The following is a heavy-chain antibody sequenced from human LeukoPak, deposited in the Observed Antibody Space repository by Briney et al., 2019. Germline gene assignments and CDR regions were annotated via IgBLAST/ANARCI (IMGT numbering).Heavy chain of an antibody. Sequence: ASVKVSCKASGYTFTGYYIHWARQAPGQGLEYMGWINPNSGGTNYAQKFQGRVTMTRDTSISTAYMELSRLRSDDTAVYYCARDLYQWLPSTRPRDYYYYMDVWGEGTTVTVSS. V-gene: IGHV1-2*02. CDR1: GYTFTGYY. CDR3: ARDLYQWLPSTRPRDYYYYMDV. D-gene: IGHD6-19*01. J-gene: IGHJ6*03. CDR2: INPNSGGT.